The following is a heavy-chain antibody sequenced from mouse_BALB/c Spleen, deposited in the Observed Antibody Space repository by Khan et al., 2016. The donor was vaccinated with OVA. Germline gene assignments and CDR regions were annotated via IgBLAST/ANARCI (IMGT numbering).Heavy chain of an antibody. CDR2: ISSDSNTI. D-gene: IGHD1-1*01. CDR1: GFTFTSYG. J-gene: IGHJ2*01. CDR3: ATSYFYGYYFDY. Sequence: EVELVESGGGLVQSGGSRKLSCAASGFTFTSYGMHWIRQAPEKGLEWVAYISSDSNTIYYADTVKGRFTISRDNPKNTLFLPMTSLRSGDTAIYCCATSYFYGYYFDYWGQGTTLTVSS. V-gene: IGHV5-17*02.